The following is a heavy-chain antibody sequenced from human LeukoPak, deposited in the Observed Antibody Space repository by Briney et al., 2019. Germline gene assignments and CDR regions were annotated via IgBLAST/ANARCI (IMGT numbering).Heavy chain of an antibody. CDR1: GGSISSSSYY. CDR3: ASSRWFDP. Sequence: PSETLSLTCTVAGGSISSSSYYWGWIRQPPGKGLEWIGSIYYSGSTYYNPSLKSRVTISVDTSKNQFSLKLSSVTAADTAVYYCASSRWFDPWGQGTLVTVSS. V-gene: IGHV4-39*07. CDR2: IYYSGST. J-gene: IGHJ5*02.